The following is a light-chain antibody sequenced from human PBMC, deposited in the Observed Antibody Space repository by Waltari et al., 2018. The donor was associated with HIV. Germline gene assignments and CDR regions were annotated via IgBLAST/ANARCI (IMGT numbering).Light chain of an antibody. CDR3: QQRGNWPLT. CDR2: DVS. V-gene: IGKV3-11*01. J-gene: IGKJ4*01. Sequence: EIVMLQSPATLSLSPGERATLSCRASQSVGTYLAWYQQKPGQAPSLLIYDVSNRATGIPGRFIGGGSGTDFTLTISSLEPEDFAVYYCQQRGNWPLTFGGGTKVDIK. CDR1: QSVGTY.